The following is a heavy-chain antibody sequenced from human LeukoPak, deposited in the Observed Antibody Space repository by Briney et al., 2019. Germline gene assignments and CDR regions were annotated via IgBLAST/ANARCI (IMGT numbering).Heavy chain of an antibody. Sequence: SQTLSLTCNVSGGSISSGDYYWSWIRQPPGKGLEWIGNIYYSGSTYYNPSLKSRVTISVDTSKNQFSLKLSSVTAADTAVYYCARRDYYDSSGSSPFRHWGQGTLVTVSS. CDR3: ARRDYYDSSGSSPFRH. V-gene: IGHV4-30-4*08. CDR2: IYYSGST. CDR1: GGSISSGDYY. J-gene: IGHJ1*01. D-gene: IGHD3-22*01.